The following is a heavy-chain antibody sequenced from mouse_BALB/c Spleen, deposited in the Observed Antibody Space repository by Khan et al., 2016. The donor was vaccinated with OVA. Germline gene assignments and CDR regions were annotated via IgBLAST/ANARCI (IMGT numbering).Heavy chain of an antibody. Sequence: EVQLQESGPGLVKPSQSLSPTCTVTGYSITSDYAWDWIRQFPGNKLEWMGYISYGGSTSYNPSPTSRISITRDTSKNPFFLQFNSVTTADTATNDCARKNYYGYAMDYWGQGTSVPVAS. CDR1: GYSITSDYA. D-gene: IGHD1-1*01. J-gene: IGHJ4*01. CDR2: ISYGGST. V-gene: IGHV3-2*02. CDR3: ARKNYYGYAMDY.